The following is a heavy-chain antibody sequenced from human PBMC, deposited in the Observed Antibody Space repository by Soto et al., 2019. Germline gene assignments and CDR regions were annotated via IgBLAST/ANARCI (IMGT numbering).Heavy chain of an antibody. CDR1: GGSISTDHYH. D-gene: IGHD2-21*02. Sequence: SETLSLTCTVSGGSISTDHYHWTWIRQAPGKGLEWIGYIHYSGSIQFNPSLQSRVSMSVDTSKNLFSLRLSSVTAADAAVYFCAREDDGGDRDYYGMDVWGQGTTVTVYS. J-gene: IGHJ6*02. V-gene: IGHV4-30-4*01. CDR3: AREDDGGDRDYYGMDV. CDR2: IHYSGSI.